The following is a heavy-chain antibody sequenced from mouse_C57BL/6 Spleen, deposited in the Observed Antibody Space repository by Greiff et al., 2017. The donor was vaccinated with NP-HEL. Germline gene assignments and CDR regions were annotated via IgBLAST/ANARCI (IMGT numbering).Heavy chain of an antibody. V-gene: IGHV1-18*01. CDR3: ARERGAMDY. CDR1: GYTFTDYN. Sequence: VQLQQSGPELVKPGASVKISCKASGYTFTDYNMDWVKQSHGKSLEWIGDINPNNGGPIYNQKFKGKATLTVDKSSSTAYMELRSLTSEDTAVYYCARERGAMDYWGQGTSVTVSS. J-gene: IGHJ4*01. CDR2: INPNNGGP.